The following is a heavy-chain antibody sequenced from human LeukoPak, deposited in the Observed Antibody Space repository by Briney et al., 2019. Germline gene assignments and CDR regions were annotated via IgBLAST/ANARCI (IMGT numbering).Heavy chain of an antibody. CDR1: GDTFTSYD. D-gene: IGHD3-9*01. CDR2: MNPNSSNT. J-gene: IGHJ6*03. CDR3: ANGFRGYDILTGYYMRYYYMDV. V-gene: IGHV1-8*01. Sequence: ASLDVTCTVSGDTFTSYDINWVRQAPGQGLEWMGWMNPNSSNTGYAQKFQRRVTMTRNTSISTAYMELSSLRSEDTAVYYSANGFRGYDILTGYYMRYYYMDVWGKGTTVTVSS.